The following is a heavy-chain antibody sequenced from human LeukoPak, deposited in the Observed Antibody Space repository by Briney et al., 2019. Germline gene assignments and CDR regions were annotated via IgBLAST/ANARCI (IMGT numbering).Heavy chain of an antibody. V-gene: IGHV3-64D*06. D-gene: IGHD3-10*01. J-gene: IGHJ4*02. CDR1: GYTFSIYA. Sequence: GGSVSLSCSVSGYTFSIYAMHWVRQAPGKGLEYVSAIRSNGGSTYYADFVKGRFTNCRDYSKNTLYNKMSSPRDEDTAVYCCVKVALVNYGSGSTPPNCFDYWGQGTLVTVSS. CDR2: IRSNGGST. CDR3: VKVALVNYGSGSTPPNCFDY.